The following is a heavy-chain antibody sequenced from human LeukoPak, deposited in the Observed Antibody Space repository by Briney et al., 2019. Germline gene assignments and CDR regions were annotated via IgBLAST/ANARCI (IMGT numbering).Heavy chain of an antibody. V-gene: IGHV3-21*01. CDR2: ISSSSSYI. CDR1: GFTFSSYS. CDR3: ARRSASSRAFDI. Sequence: PGGSLRLSCAASGFTFSSYSMNWVRQAPGKGLEWVSSISSSSSYIYYADSVKGRFTISRDNAKNSLYLQMNSLRAEDTAVYYCARRSASSRAFDIWGQGTMVTVSS. D-gene: IGHD6-13*01. J-gene: IGHJ3*02.